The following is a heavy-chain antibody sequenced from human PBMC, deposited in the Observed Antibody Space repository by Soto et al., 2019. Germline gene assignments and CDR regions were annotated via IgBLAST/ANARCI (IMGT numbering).Heavy chain of an antibody. CDR3: ARDRNIVATIYNYYGMDV. V-gene: IGHV1-69*13. CDR1: GGTFSSYA. CDR2: IIPIFGTA. J-gene: IGHJ6*01. D-gene: IGHD5-12*01. Sequence: SVKISCKASGGTFSSYAISWVRQAPGQGLEWMGGIIPIFGTANYAQKFQGRVTITADESTSKAYMELSSLRSEDTAVYYCARDRNIVATIYNYYGMDVWGQGTTVTVS.